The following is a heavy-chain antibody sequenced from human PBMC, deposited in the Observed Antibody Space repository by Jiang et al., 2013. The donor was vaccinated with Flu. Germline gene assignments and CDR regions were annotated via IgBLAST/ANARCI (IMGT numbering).Heavy chain of an antibody. CDR1: GFTFSSYA. J-gene: IGHJ6*02. V-gene: IGHV3-30-3*01. Sequence: VQLLESGGGVVQPGRSLRLSCAASGFTFSSYAMHWVRQAPGKGLEWVAVISYDGSNKYYADSVKGRFTISRDNSKNTLYLQMNSLRAEDTAVYYCARDRLGIQQPSKYYYYGMDVWGQGTTVTVSS. CDR2: ISYDGSNK. CDR3: ARDRLGIQQPSKYYYYGMDV. D-gene: IGHD5-18*01.